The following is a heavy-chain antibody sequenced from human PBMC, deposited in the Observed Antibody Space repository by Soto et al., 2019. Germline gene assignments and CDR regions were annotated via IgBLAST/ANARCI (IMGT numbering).Heavy chain of an antibody. V-gene: IGHV3-30-3*01. Sequence: QVQLVESGGGVVQPGRSLRLSCAASGFTFSSYAMYWVRQAPGKGLEWVAVISYDGNNKYYADSVKGRFTISRDNSKNPLYLQSNSLRAEDTAVYYCARAGCDGGSCYTLVGLRYGMDVWGQGTTVTVSS. J-gene: IGHJ6*02. D-gene: IGHD2-15*01. CDR1: GFTFSSYA. CDR3: ARAGCDGGSCYTLVGLRYGMDV. CDR2: ISYDGNNK.